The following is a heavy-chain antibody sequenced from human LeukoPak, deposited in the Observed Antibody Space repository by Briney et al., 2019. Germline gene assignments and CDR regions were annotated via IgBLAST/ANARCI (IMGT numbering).Heavy chain of an antibody. J-gene: IGHJ4*02. CDR1: GYTLTELS. CDR3: AREARYDSSGYYYRPFDY. CDR2: FDPEDGET. D-gene: IGHD3-22*01. Sequence: ASVEVSCKVSGYTLTELSMHWVRQAPGKGLEWMGGFDPEDGETIYAQKFQGRVTITADKSTSTAYMELSSLRSEDTAVYYCAREARYDSSGYYYRPFDYWGQGTLVIVSS. V-gene: IGHV1-24*01.